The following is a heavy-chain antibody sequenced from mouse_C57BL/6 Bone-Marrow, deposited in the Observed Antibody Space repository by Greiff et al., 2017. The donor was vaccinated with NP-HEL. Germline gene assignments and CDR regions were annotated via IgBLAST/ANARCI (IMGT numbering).Heavy chain of an antibody. Sequence: QVQLKESGAELVKPGASVKLSCKASGYTFTEYTIHWVKQRSGQGLEWIGWFYPGSGSIKYNEKFKDKATLTADKSSSTVYMELSRSTYEDSAVYFCARHKEEAQSLYFDVWGTGTTVTVSS. J-gene: IGHJ1*03. V-gene: IGHV1-62-2*01. CDR3: ARHKEEAQSLYFDV. D-gene: IGHD3-1*01. CDR1: GYTFTEYT. CDR2: FYPGSGSI.